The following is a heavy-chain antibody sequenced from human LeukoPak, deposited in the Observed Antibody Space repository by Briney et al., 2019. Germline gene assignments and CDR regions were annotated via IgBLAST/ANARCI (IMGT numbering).Heavy chain of an antibody. CDR3: ARDNTYMFDY. J-gene: IGHJ4*02. Sequence: GGSLRLSCAASGFTFSSYWMHWVRQAPGKGLVWVSRINTDGSSTSYADSVKGRFTVARDNAKNTLYLEMNRLRAEDTAVYYCARDNTYMFDYWGQGTQVTVSS. CDR2: INTDGSST. CDR1: GFTFSSYW. V-gene: IGHV3-74*01. D-gene: IGHD2-2*02.